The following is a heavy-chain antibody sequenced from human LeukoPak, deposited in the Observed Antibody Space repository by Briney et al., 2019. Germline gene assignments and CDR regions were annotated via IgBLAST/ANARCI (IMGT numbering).Heavy chain of an antibody. J-gene: IGHJ4*02. CDR3: ARTTLYSNPDY. D-gene: IGHD4-11*01. CDR2: IYYSGNT. V-gene: IGHV4-39*01. CDR1: GGSISSSSYY. Sequence: SETLSLTCTVSGGSISSSSYYWGWIRQPPGKGLEWIGSIYYSGNTYYNPSLKSRVTISVDTSENQFSLKLSSVTAADTAVYYCARTTLYSNPDYWGQGTLVTVSS.